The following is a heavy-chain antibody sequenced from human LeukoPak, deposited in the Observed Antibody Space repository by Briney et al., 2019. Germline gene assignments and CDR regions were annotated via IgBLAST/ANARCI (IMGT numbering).Heavy chain of an antibody. CDR1: GFPFSTYS. D-gene: IGHD3-16*01. Sequence: GGSLRLSCAASGFPFSTYSMNWVRQTPGKGLEWVANIHEDGSVKNYVDSVKGRFTISRDDARNSVYLQLNSLRAEDTALYYCARGRGWVDHWGQGTLVTVSS. CDR3: ARGRGWVDH. CDR2: IHEDGSVK. J-gene: IGHJ4*02. V-gene: IGHV3-7*01.